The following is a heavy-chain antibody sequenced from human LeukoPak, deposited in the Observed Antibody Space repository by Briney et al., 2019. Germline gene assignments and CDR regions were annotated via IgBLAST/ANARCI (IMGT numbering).Heavy chain of an antibody. CDR3: ARTSDYDFWSGYFDY. V-gene: IGHV3-30*04. CDR1: GFTFSSYA. J-gene: IGHJ4*02. CDR2: IAYDGSNK. Sequence: PGGSLRLSCAASGFTFSSYAMHWVRQAPGKGLEWVAVIAYDGSNKYYADSVKGRFTISRDNSKNTLYLQMNSLRSDDTAVYYCARTSDYDFWSGYFDYWGQGTLVTVSS. D-gene: IGHD3-3*01.